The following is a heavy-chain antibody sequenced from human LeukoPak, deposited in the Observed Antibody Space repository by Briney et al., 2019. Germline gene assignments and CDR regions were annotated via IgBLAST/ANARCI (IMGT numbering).Heavy chain of an antibody. D-gene: IGHD2-2*01. Sequence: GASVKVSCKASGYTFTSYGISWVRQAPGQGLEWMGWISAYSGNTNYAQKLQGRVTMTTDTSTSTAYMELRSLRSDDTAVYYCAREMGYCSSTSCYATFDYWGQGTLVTVSS. CDR3: AREMGYCSSTSCYATFDY. CDR1: GYTFTSYG. J-gene: IGHJ4*02. V-gene: IGHV1-18*01. CDR2: ISAYSGNT.